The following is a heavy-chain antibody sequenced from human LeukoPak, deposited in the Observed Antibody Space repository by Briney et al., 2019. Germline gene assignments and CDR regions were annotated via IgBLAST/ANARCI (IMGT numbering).Heavy chain of an antibody. CDR2: IWSDGSNK. CDR1: GFTFSSFD. CDR3: ARERSGSYRYYFDY. Sequence: GGSLRLSCAASGFTFSSFDMHWVRQAPGEGLEWVALIWSDGSNKYYADSVKGRFTISRDNSKNTLYLQMNGLRAEDAAVYLCARERSGSYRYYFDYWGQGTLATVSP. J-gene: IGHJ4*02. D-gene: IGHD1-26*01. V-gene: IGHV3-33*01.